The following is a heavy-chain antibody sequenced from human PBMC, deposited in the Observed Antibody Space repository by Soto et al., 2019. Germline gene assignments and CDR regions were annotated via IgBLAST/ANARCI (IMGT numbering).Heavy chain of an antibody. CDR1: GGSISSSSYY. Sequence: SETLSLTCTVSGGSISSSSYYWGWIRQPPGKGLEWIGSIYYSGSTYYNPSLKSRVTISVDTSKNQFSLKLRSVTAADTAVYYCERGGRNDWQVAFDICGQGTMITVS. V-gene: IGHV4-39*01. J-gene: IGHJ3*02. D-gene: IGHD3-9*01. CDR2: IYYSGST. CDR3: ERGGRNDWQVAFDI.